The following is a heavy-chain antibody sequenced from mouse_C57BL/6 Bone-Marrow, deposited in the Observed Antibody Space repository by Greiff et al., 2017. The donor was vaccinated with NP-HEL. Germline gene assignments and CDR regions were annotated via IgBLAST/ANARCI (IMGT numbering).Heavy chain of an antibody. CDR1: GYTFTSYW. CDR2: IYPGSGST. CDR3: ARYYGSRRYFDV. V-gene: IGHV1-55*01. J-gene: IGHJ1*03. Sequence: QVQLKQPGAELVKPGASVKMSCEASGYTFTSYWITWVKQRPGQGLEWIGDIYPGSGSTNYNEKFKSKATLTVDTSSSTAYMQLSSLTSEDSAVYYCARYYGSRRYFDVWGTGTTVTVSS. D-gene: IGHD1-1*01.